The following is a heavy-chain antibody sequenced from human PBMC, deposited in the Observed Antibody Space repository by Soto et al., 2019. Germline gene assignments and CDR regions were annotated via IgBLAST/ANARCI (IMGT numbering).Heavy chain of an antibody. CDR2: VSGTNGAS. V-gene: IGHV1-18*04. CDR3: VRDKKYFGVNGNWFDS. J-gene: IGHJ5*01. CDR1: GYTSADFG. D-gene: IGHD2-2*01. Sequence: QVQLMQSGTEVKKHGASVTVSCKASGYTSADFGISWVRQAPGPGLEWMGWVSGTNGASNPAPKVQGRILMKLDTSPGLPYMALSSLRSDDTDIYYCVRDKKYFGVNGNWFDSWGQGTLVSVSS.